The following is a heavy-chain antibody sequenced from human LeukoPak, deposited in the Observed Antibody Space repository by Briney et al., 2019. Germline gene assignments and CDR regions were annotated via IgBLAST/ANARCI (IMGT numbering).Heavy chain of an antibody. Sequence: ASVRVSCKPSVYTFTRYGISWVRQAPGQGREWMGWISAYNGNTNYAQKLQGRVAMTTDTSTSTAYMELRSLRSDDTTVYYCARGDYYYDSSGQDYWGQGTLVTVSS. CDR1: VYTFTRYG. J-gene: IGHJ4*02. CDR3: ARGDYYYDSSGQDY. V-gene: IGHV1-18*01. D-gene: IGHD3-22*01. CDR2: ISAYNGNT.